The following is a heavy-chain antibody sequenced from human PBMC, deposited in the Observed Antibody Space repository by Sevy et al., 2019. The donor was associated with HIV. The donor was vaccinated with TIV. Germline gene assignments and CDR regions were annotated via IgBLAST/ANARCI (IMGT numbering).Heavy chain of an antibody. J-gene: IGHJ6*02. V-gene: IGHV3-30-3*01. CDR3: ARARARGYSYGYAPKYYYYGMDV. D-gene: IGHD5-18*01. CDR1: GFTFSSYA. CDR2: ISYDGSNK. Sequence: GGSRRLSCAASGFTFSSYAMHWVRQAPGKGLEWVAVISYDGSNKYYADSVKGRFTIFRDNSKNTLYLQINSLRAEDTAVYYCARARARGYSYGYAPKYYYYGMDVWGQGTTVTVSS.